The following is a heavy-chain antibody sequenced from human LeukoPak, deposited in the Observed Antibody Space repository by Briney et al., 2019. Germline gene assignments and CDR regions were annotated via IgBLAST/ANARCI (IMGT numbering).Heavy chain of an antibody. D-gene: IGHD1-26*01. CDR2: VSFDGRNK. Sequence: GGSLRLSCEASGFSLSSYAFHWVRQAPGKGLEWVSFVSFDGRNKNYADSVRGRFTISRDNSKNTLYLQMNSVTYEDTAAYFCVRIVGHTTTDFWGQGTIVTVSS. J-gene: IGHJ4*02. V-gene: IGHV3-30-3*01. CDR3: VRIVGHTTTDF. CDR1: GFSLSSYA.